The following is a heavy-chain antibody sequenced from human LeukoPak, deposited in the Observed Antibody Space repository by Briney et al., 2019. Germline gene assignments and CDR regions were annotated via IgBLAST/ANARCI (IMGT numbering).Heavy chain of an antibody. V-gene: IGHV3-21*01. CDR1: GFTFSSYS. D-gene: IGHD6-19*01. CDR2: ISSSSSYI. CDR3: AKEYISGRWYFDY. J-gene: IGHJ4*02. Sequence: GGSLRLSCAASGFTFSSYSMNWVRQAPGKGLEWVSSISSSSSYIYYADSVKGRFTISRDNAKNSLYLQMNSLRAEDTAVYFCAKEYISGRWYFDYWGQGTLVTVSS.